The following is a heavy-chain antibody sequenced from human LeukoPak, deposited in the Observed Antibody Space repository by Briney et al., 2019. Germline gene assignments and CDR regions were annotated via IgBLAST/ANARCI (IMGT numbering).Heavy chain of an antibody. Sequence: PGGSLRLSCAASGFTLSTYSMNWVRQAPGKGLEWVASISSTSTYVYHADSVKGRFTISRDNTKNSLFLQMNSLTAEDTAVYYCARFYDWGQGTLVTVSS. CDR2: ISSTSTYV. V-gene: IGHV3-21*03. J-gene: IGHJ4*02. CDR1: GFTLSTYS. CDR3: ARFYD. D-gene: IGHD5/OR15-5a*01.